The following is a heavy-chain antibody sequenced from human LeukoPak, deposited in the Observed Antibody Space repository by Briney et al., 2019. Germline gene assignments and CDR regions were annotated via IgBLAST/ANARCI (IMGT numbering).Heavy chain of an antibody. Sequence: ASVKVSCKASGYTFTGYFMNWVRQAPGQGPEWMGRINPKTGGTNYAQKFQGRVTMTRDTSITTGYMELSRLRSDDTAVYYCARVGDGLNDAFDMWGQGTLVTVSS. D-gene: IGHD5-24*01. J-gene: IGHJ3*02. CDR3: ARVGDGLNDAFDM. CDR2: INPKTGGT. V-gene: IGHV1-2*06. CDR1: GYTFTGYF.